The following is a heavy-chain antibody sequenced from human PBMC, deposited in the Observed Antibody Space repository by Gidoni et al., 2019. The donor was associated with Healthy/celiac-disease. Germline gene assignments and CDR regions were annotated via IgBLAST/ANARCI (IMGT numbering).Heavy chain of an antibody. Sequence: EVQLLESGGGLVQPGGSRRLSCAASGFTFSSYAMIWVRQAPGKGLEWVSAIIGSGGSTYYADSVKGRFTISRDNSKNTLYLQMNSLRTEDTSVYYCAKDQLYYDFWDDAFDIWGQGTMVTVSS. J-gene: IGHJ3*02. CDR3: AKDQLYYDFWDDAFDI. CDR1: GFTFSSYA. CDR2: IIGSGGST. V-gene: IGHV3-23*01. D-gene: IGHD3-3*01.